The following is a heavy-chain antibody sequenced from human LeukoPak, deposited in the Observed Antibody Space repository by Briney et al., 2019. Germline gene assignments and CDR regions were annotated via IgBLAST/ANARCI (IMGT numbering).Heavy chain of an antibody. V-gene: IGHV4-31*03. CDR1: GGSISSGGYY. Sequence: SETLSLTCTVSGGSISSGGYYWSWIRQHPGKGLEWIGYIYYSGSTYYNPSLKSRVTISVDTSKNQFSLKLSSVTAADTAVYYCARYPADNYYYGMDVWGQGTTVTVSS. CDR3: ARYPADNYYYGMDV. J-gene: IGHJ6*02. CDR2: IYYSGST.